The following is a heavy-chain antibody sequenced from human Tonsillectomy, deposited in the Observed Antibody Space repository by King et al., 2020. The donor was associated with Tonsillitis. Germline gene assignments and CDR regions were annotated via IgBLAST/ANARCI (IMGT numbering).Heavy chain of an antibody. Sequence: QLVQSGGGLVQPGRSLRLSCTASGFTFGDYAMSWFRQAPGKGLEWVGFIRSKAYGGTTEYAASVKGRFTISRDDSKSIAYLQMNSLKTEDTAVYYCTRGSYDYSLNWFDPWGQGTLVTVAS. CDR1: GFTFGDYA. J-gene: IGHJ5*02. V-gene: IGHV3-49*03. CDR2: IRSKAYGGTT. CDR3: TRGSYDYSLNWFDP. D-gene: IGHD3-16*01.